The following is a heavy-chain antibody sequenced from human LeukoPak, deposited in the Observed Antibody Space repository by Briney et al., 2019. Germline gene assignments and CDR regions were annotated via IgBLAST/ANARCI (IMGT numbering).Heavy chain of an antibody. J-gene: IGHJ5*02. CDR1: GFTFSDYY. D-gene: IGHD3-22*01. Sequence: GSLRLSCAASGFTFSDYYMSWIRQPPGKGLEWIGSVYYSGSTYYNPSLKSRVTISVDTSKNQFSLKLSSVTAADTAVYYCARYTMIVSGGWFDPWGQGTLVTVSS. CDR2: VYYSGST. V-gene: IGHV4-38-2*01. CDR3: ARYTMIVSGGWFDP.